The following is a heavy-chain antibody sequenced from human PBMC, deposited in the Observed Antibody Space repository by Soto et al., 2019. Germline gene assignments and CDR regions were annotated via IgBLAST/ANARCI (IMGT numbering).Heavy chain of an antibody. Sequence: PGESLKISCKGSGYSFAGYWIPWVRQKQGKGLEWMGRIGPSDSQTYYSPSFRGHVTISVTKSITTVFLQWSSLRASDTAMYYCARQIYDSDTGPNFQYYFDSWGQGTPVTVSS. CDR1: GYSFAGYW. D-gene: IGHD3-22*01. CDR2: IGPSDSQT. CDR3: ARQIYDSDTGPNFQYYFDS. J-gene: IGHJ4*02. V-gene: IGHV5-10-1*01.